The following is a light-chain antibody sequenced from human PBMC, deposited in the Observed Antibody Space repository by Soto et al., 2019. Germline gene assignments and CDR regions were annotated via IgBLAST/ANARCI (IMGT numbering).Light chain of an antibody. CDR1: QSVNSN. V-gene: IGKV3-15*01. J-gene: IGKJ1*01. CDR3: QQYTNWPRT. Sequence: EIVMTQSPATLSVSPGERATLSCRASQSVNSNLAWYQQKPGQVPRLLIYGASTRATGIPARFSGSGSGTEFTLTISSLQSEDFAVYYCQQYTNWPRTFGQGTKVEIK. CDR2: GAS.